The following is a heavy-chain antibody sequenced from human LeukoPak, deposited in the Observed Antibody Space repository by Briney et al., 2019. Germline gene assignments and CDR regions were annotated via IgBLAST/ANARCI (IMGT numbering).Heavy chain of an antibody. V-gene: IGHV1-18*01. J-gene: IGHJ4*02. CDR2: ISAYNGNT. CDR1: GYTFTSYG. CDR3: ARVRLYCSGGSCLRDLDY. D-gene: IGHD2-15*01. Sequence: GASVKVSCKASGYTFTSYGISWVRQAPGQGLEWMGWISAYNGNTNYAQKLQGRVTMTTDTSTSTAYMELRSLRSDDTAVYYCARVRLYCSGGSCLRDLDYWGQGTLVTVSS.